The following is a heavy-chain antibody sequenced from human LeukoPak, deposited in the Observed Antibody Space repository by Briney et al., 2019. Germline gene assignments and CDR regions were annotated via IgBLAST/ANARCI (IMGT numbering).Heavy chain of an antibody. CDR2: IKQDGSEK. CDR1: GFTFSSYE. V-gene: IGHV3-7*01. Sequence: GGSLRLSCAASGFTFSSYEMNWVRQAPGKGLEWVANIKQDGSEKYYVDSVKGRFTISRDNAKNSLYLQMNSLRAEDTAVYYCARIVATQYYYYMDVWGKGTTVTISS. CDR3: ARIVATQYYYYMDV. J-gene: IGHJ6*03. D-gene: IGHD5-12*01.